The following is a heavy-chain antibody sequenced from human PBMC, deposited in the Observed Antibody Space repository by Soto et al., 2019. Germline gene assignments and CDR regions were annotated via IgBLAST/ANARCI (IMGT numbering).Heavy chain of an antibody. Sequence: PGESLKISCKGSGYSFTSYWIGWVRQMPGKGLEWMGIIYPGDSDTRYSPSFQGQVTISADKSISTAYLQWSSLKASDTAMYYCARPCGVGYPSAYYGMDVWGQGTTVPVSS. CDR3: ARPCGVGYPSAYYGMDV. V-gene: IGHV5-51*01. J-gene: IGHJ6*02. D-gene: IGHD2-21*01. CDR2: IYPGDSDT. CDR1: GYSFTSYW.